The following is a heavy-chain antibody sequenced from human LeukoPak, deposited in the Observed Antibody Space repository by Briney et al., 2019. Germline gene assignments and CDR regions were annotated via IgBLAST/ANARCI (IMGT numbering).Heavy chain of an antibody. CDR3: ARVVMVRGVMDY. CDR1: GYSISSGYY. V-gene: IGHV4-38-2*01. D-gene: IGHD3-10*01. Sequence: PSETLSLTCAVSGYSISSGYYWGWLRQPPGEAVVGIGSIYHSGSTYYNPSLKSRVTISVDTSKNQFSLKLSSVTAADTAVYYCARVVMVRGVMDYWGQGTLVTVSS. CDR2: IYHSGST. J-gene: IGHJ4*02.